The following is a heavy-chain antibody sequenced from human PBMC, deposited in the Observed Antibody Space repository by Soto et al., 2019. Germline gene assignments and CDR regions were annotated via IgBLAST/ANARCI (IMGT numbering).Heavy chain of an antibody. Sequence: GGSLRLSCAGSGFTFGDSYMSWIRQAPGKGLEWLSYMSPGSRYPAYADSVKGRFTVSRDNAKRSLFLQMTSLTAEDTAIYYCVRGGGGGLLDHWGPGTMVTVSS. CDR3: VRGGGGGLLDH. CDR1: GFTFGDSY. V-gene: IGHV3-11*06. CDR2: MSPGSRYP. J-gene: IGHJ4*02. D-gene: IGHD2-15*01.